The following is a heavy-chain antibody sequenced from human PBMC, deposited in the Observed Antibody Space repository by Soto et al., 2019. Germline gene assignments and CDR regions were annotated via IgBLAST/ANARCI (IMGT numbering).Heavy chain of an antibody. CDR1: GYTFTGYY. Sequence: ASVKVSCKASGYTFTGYYMHWVRQAPGLGLEWMGWINPNSGGTNYAQKFQGRVTMTRDTSISTAYMELSRLRSDDTAVYYCARGPYYYDSSGYLDFDYWGQGTLVTVSS. D-gene: IGHD3-22*01. CDR3: ARGPYYYDSSGYLDFDY. J-gene: IGHJ4*02. CDR2: INPNSGGT. V-gene: IGHV1-2*02.